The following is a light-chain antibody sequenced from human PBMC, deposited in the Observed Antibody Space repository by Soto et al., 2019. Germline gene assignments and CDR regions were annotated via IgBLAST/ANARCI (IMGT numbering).Light chain of an antibody. J-gene: IGLJ2*01. V-gene: IGLV1-51*01. CDR2: DNN. Sequence: QSVLTQPPSVSAAPGQKVTISCSGSSSNIGNNYVSWYQQLPGTAPKLLIYDNNKRPSGIPDRFSGSKSGTSATLGITGLQTGDDADYYCGTWDSSLSAVVFGGGPKLTVL. CDR3: GTWDSSLSAVV. CDR1: SSNIGNNY.